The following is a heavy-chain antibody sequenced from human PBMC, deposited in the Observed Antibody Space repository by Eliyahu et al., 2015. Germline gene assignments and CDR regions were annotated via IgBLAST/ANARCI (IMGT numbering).Heavy chain of an antibody. D-gene: IGHD3-10*01. Sequence: QLQLQESGPGLVKPSETLSLTCTVSGGSISSSSYYWGWIRQPPGKGLEWIGSIYYSWSTYYNPSLKSRVTISVDTSKNQFSLKLSSVTTADTAVYYCARRVWWGFGELCWFDPWGQGTLVTVSS. CDR3: ARRVWWGFGELCWFDP. J-gene: IGHJ5*02. CDR1: GGSISSSSYY. CDR2: IYYSWST. V-gene: IGHV4-39*01.